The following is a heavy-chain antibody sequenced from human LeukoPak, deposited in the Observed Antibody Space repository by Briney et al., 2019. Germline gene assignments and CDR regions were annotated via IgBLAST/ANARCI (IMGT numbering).Heavy chain of an antibody. J-gene: IGHJ4*02. V-gene: IGHV5-51*01. Sequence: GESLKISCKGSGYSFTNYWIGWVRQMPGKGLEWMGIIYPGDSDTTYSPSFQGQVTISADKSISTAYLQWSSLKASDTAMYYCARPRYDNSWEYFDYWGQGTLVTVSS. CDR2: IYPGDSDT. D-gene: IGHD6-13*01. CDR1: GYSFTNYW. CDR3: ARPRYDNSWEYFDY.